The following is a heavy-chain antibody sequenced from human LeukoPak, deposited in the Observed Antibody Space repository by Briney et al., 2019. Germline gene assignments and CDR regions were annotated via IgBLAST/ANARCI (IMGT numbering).Heavy chain of an antibody. J-gene: IGHJ4*02. Sequence: ASVKVSCKASGGTFSSYAISWVRQATGQGLEWMGWMNPNSGNTGYAQKFQGRVTMTRNTSISTAYMELSSLRSEDTAVYYCARGRFYYVYDYWGQGTLVTVSS. V-gene: IGHV1-8*02. CDR1: GGTFSSYA. CDR2: MNPNSGNT. D-gene: IGHD3-10*02. CDR3: ARGRFYYVYDY.